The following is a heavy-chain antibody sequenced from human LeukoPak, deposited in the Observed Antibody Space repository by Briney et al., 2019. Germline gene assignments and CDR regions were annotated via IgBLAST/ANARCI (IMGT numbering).Heavy chain of an antibody. CDR2: IWYDGSNK. D-gene: IGHD6-19*01. J-gene: IGHJ4*02. CDR3: ASIAVAGFDY. CDR1: GFTFSRYR. Sequence: GRSLRLSCAESGFTFSRYRMHWVRQAPGKGLEWVAVIWYDGSNKYYADSVKGRFTISRDNSKNTLYLQMNSLRAEDTAVYYCASIAVAGFDYWGQGTLVTVSS. V-gene: IGHV3-33*01.